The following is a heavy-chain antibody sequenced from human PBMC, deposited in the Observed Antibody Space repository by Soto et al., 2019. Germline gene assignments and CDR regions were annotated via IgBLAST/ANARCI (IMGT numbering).Heavy chain of an antibody. Sequence: SLKVSCKASGGSFSSYAISCVRQAPGQGLEWMGGIIPIFGPANYAQKFQGRVTITADESTSTAYMELSSLRSEDTAVYYCARPHRYSRYYYYGMDVWGQGTTVTVSS. CDR3: ARPHRYSRYYYYGMDV. D-gene: IGHD6-13*01. CDR1: GGSFSSYA. V-gene: IGHV1-69*13. J-gene: IGHJ6*02. CDR2: IIPIFGPA.